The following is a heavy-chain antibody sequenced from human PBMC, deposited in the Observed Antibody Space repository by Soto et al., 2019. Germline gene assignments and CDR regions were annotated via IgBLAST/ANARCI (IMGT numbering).Heavy chain of an antibody. CDR1: GYTFTSYY. J-gene: IGHJ5*02. V-gene: IGHV1-46*03. D-gene: IGHD3-3*01. CDR2: INPSGGST. CDR3: ARALNPDYDFWSGYNNWFDP. Sequence: GASVKVSCKASGYTFTSYYMHWVRQAPGQGLEWMGIINPSGGSTSYAQKFQGRVTMTRDTSTSTVYMELSSLRSEDTAVYYCARALNPDYDFWSGYNNWFDPWGQGTLVTV.